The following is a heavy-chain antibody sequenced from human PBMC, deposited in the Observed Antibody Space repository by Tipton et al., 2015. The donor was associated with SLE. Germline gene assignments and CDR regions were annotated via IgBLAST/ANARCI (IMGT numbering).Heavy chain of an antibody. Sequence: TLSLTCTVSGGSISSSSYYWGWFRQPPGKGLEWIGGIYYSGSTYYNPSLKSRVTIFLDTSKNLFSLKLSSVTAADTAVYYCARAGEYVVVDYFDYWGQRRLVPVS. D-gene: IGHD2-15*01. J-gene: IGHJ4*02. CDR2: IYYSGST. CDR1: GGSISSSSYY. V-gene: IGHV4-39*01. CDR3: ARAGEYVVVDYFDY.